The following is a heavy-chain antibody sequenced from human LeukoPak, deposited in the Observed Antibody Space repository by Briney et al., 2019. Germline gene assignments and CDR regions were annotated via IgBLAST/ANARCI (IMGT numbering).Heavy chain of an antibody. V-gene: IGHV1-24*01. CDR3: ARDLEMATIPHMLDY. CDR1: GYTLTELS. J-gene: IGHJ4*02. Sequence: ASVKVSCKVSGYTLTELSMHWVRQAPGKGLEWMGGFDPEDGETIYAQKFQGRVTMTRDTSTSTVYMELSSLRSEDTAVYYCARDLEMATIPHMLDYWGQGTLVTVSS. D-gene: IGHD5-24*01. CDR2: FDPEDGET.